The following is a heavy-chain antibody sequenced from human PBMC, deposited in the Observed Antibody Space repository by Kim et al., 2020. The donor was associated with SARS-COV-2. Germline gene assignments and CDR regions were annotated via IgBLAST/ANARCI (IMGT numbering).Heavy chain of an antibody. V-gene: IGHV4-31*03. D-gene: IGHD4-17*01. CDR1: GGSISSGGYY. CDR3: ARGGDYLFDY. J-gene: IGHJ4*02. Sequence: SETLSLTCTVSGGSISSGGYYWSWIRQHPGKGLEWIGYIYYSGSTYYNPSLKSRVTISVDTSKNQFSLKLSSVTAADTAVYYCARGGDYLFDYWGQGTLVTVSS. CDR2: IYYSGST.